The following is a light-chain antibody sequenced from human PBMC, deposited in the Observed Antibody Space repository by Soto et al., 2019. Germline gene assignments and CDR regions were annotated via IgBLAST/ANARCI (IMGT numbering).Light chain of an antibody. CDR2: AAS. CDR3: QQSYSTPQP. Sequence: DIQMTQSPSSLSASVVDRVTITCRASQSISSYLNWYQQKPGKAPKLLIYAASSLQSGVPSRFSGSGSGTDFTLTISSLQPEDFATYYCQQSYSTPQPFGQGTKVDI. CDR1: QSISSY. J-gene: IGKJ1*01. V-gene: IGKV1-39*01.